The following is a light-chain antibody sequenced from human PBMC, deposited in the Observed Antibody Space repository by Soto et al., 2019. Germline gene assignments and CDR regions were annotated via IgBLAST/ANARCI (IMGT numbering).Light chain of an antibody. J-gene: IGLJ3*02. V-gene: IGLV1-44*01. CDR1: RSNIGSRA. Sequence: QSVLTQPPSASGTPGQRVTISCSGSRSNIGSRAVNWYQQLPEAAPKLLMYSSNQRPSGVPDRFSGSKSGTSASLAISGLQSEDEADYYCAAWDDSVSGPVFGGGTQLTVL. CDR3: AAWDDSVSGPV. CDR2: SSN.